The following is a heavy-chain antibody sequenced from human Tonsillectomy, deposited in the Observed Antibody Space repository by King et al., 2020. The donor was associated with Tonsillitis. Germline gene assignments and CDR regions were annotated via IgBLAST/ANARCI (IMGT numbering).Heavy chain of an antibody. J-gene: IGHJ3*02. CDR3: ARIAETGDSSGYYGAFDI. V-gene: IGHV2-70*04. Sequence: VTLKESGPALVKPTQTLTLTCTFSGFSLNTPGMRVSWIRQPPGKALEWLARIDWDDDKFYSTSLKTRLTISKDSTKNQVVLTLTNMDPVDTATYYCARIAETGDSSGYYGAFDIWGQGTVVTVSS. CDR1: GFSLNTPGMR. D-gene: IGHD3-22*01. CDR2: IDWDDDK.